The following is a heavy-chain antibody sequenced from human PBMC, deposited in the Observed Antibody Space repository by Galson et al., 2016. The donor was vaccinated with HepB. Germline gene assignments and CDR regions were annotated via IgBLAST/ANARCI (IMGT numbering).Heavy chain of an antibody. D-gene: IGHD2-15*01. CDR1: GYTFTDYA. J-gene: IGHJ3*02. Sequence: SVKVSCKVSGYTFTDYAIHWVRLAPGQGLEWMGWINTDNDNTKYSQKFQGRVTFTRDTSASTAYMELSRLTSEDTAVYYCARVGGILGNRYEAFDIWGQGTSVTVSS. V-gene: IGHV1-3*04. CDR2: INTDNDNT. CDR3: ARVGGILGNRYEAFDI.